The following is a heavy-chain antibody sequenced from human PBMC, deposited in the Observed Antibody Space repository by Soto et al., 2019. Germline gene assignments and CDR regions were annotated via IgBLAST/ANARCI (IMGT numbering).Heavy chain of an antibody. CDR2: IYSGGST. D-gene: IGHD1-20*01. Sequence: EVQLVESGGGLIQPGGSLRLSCAASGFTVSSNYMSWVRQAPGKGLEWVSVIYSGGSTYYADSVKGRFTISRDNSKNTLYLQMNSLRAEDTAVYYCARGPYNWNPWGMDVWRQGTTVTVSS. J-gene: IGHJ6*02. CDR3: ARGPYNWNPWGMDV. CDR1: GFTVSSNY. V-gene: IGHV3-53*01.